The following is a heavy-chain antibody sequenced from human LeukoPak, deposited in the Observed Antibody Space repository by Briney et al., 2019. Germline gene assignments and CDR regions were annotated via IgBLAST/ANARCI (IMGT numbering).Heavy chain of an antibody. J-gene: IGHJ4*02. CDR1: GESFSGYY. CDR3: ARIHRYCSGGACYVLDN. D-gene: IGHD2-15*01. V-gene: IGHV4-34*01. CDR2: INHSGST. Sequence: SETLSLTCAVYGESFSGYYWSWIRQPPGKGLEWIGEINHSGSTNYNPSLKSRVTISVDTSKNQFSLKLSSVTAADTAVYYCARIHRYCSGGACYVLDNWGQGTLVAVSS.